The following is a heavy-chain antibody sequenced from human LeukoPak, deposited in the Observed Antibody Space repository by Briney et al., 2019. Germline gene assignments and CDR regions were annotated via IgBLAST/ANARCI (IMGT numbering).Heavy chain of an antibody. CDR3: PRDRYCSGGSCYDYYYYYGMDV. D-gene: IGHD2-15*01. CDR1: GFTFSSYG. V-gene: IGHV3-30*03. CDR2: ISYDGSNK. J-gene: IGHJ6*02. Sequence: KTGGSLRLSCAASGFTFSSYGMHWVRQAPDKGLEWVAVISYDGSNKYYADSVKGRFTISRDNAKNSLYLQMNSLRAEDTAVYYCPRDRYCSGGSCYDYYYYYGMDVWGQGTTVTVSS.